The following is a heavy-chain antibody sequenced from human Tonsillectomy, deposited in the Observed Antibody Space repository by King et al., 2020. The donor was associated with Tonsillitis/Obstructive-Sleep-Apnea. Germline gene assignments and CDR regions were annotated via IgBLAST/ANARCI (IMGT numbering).Heavy chain of an antibody. J-gene: IGHJ3*02. Sequence: QVQLQESGPGLVKPSETLSLTCTVSGGSISSYYWSWIRQPPGKGLEWIGYIYYSGSTNCNPSLRSRVTISVDTSKNQFSLKLSSVTAADTAVYYCARDFSSGSLGVRRMVGAFDIWGQGTMVTVSS. CDR1: GGSISSYY. CDR3: ARDFSSGSLGVRRMVGAFDI. CDR2: IYYSGST. D-gene: IGHD1-26*01. V-gene: IGHV4-59*01.